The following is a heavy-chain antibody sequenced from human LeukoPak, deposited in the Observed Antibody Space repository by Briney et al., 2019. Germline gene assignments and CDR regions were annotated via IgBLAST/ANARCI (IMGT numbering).Heavy chain of an antibody. V-gene: IGHV4-61*02. D-gene: IGHD6-19*01. CDR1: GASISSGSYY. Sequence: PSETLSLTCTVSGASISSGSYYWSWIRQPAGKGLEWIGRIYTSGSTNYNPSLKSRVAISIDTSKNQFSLKLSSVTAADTAVYYCARGSAGVLGRLFDYWGQGTLVTVSS. CDR3: ARGSAGVLGRLFDY. J-gene: IGHJ4*02. CDR2: IYTSGST.